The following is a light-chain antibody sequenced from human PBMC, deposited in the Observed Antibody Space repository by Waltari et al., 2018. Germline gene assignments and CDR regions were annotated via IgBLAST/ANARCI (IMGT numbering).Light chain of an antibody. CDR3: QSYDSSLNGRV. CDR2: VNS. CDR1: SSNIGAGYD. V-gene: IGLV1-40*01. J-gene: IGLJ3*02. Sequence: QSVLTQPPSVSGAPGQRVTISCTGSSSNIGAGYDVHWYQHLPGTAPKLLIFVNSNRPPGVPDRCAGSRAGTSASLAITGLRAEDEADYYCQSYDSSLNGRVFGGGTKVTVL.